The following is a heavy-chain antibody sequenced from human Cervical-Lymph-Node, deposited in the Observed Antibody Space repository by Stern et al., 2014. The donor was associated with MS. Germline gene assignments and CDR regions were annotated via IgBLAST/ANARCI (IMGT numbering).Heavy chain of an antibody. CDR3: TRGRGTNSYH. CDR1: GFTFGDYA. D-gene: IGHD2-2*01. Sequence: VHLEESGGGLVQPGRSLRLSCTASGFTFGDYAMSWFRQAPGKGLEWVGFIRTKRYDETTQYGASVKGRFTISRDDSRSIAYLQMSSLKSEDTAVYYCTRGRGTNSYHWGQGVLVTVSS. CDR2: IRTKRYDETT. V-gene: IGHV3-49*03. J-gene: IGHJ4*02.